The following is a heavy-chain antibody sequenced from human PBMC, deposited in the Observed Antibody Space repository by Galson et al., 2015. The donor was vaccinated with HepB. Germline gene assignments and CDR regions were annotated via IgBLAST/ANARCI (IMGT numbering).Heavy chain of an antibody. J-gene: IGHJ4*02. Sequence: SLRLSCAASGFTFSSYAMSWVRQAPGKGLEWVSAISGSGGSTYYADSVKGRFTISRDNSKNTLYLQMNSLRAEDTAVYYCAKGGGGYYGSGSYFRGQGTLVTVSS. V-gene: IGHV3-23*01. CDR1: GFTFSSYA. D-gene: IGHD3-10*01. CDR3: AKGGGGYYGSGSYF. CDR2: ISGSGGST.